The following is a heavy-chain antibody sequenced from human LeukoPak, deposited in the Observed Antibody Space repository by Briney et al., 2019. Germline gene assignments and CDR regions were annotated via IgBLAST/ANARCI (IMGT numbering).Heavy chain of an antibody. CDR3: ARGTGYSYGEAVDY. CDR2: ISYDGSNK. D-gene: IGHD5-18*01. V-gene: IGHV3-30-3*01. CDR1: GFTFSSYA. Sequence: GRSLRLSCAASGFTFSSYAMHWVRQAPGKGLEWVAVISYDGSNKYYADSVKGRFTISRDNSKNTLYLQMNSLRAEDTAVYYCARGTGYSYGEAVDYWGQGTLVTVSS. J-gene: IGHJ4*02.